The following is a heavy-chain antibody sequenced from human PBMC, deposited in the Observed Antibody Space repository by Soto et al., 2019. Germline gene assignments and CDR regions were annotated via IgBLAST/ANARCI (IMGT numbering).Heavy chain of an antibody. CDR1: GYTFTSYA. Sequence: ASVKVSCKASGYTFTSYAMHWVRQAPGQRLEWMGWINAGNGNTKYSQKFQGRVTITRDTSASTAYMELSSLRSEDTAVYYCARGVQQLVNGYYYYGMDVWGQGTTVTVSS. CDR3: ARGVQQLVNGYYYYGMDV. CDR2: INAGNGNT. V-gene: IGHV1-3*01. J-gene: IGHJ6*02. D-gene: IGHD6-13*01.